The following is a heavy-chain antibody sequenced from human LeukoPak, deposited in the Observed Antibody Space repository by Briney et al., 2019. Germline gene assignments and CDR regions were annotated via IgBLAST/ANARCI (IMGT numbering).Heavy chain of an antibody. CDR2: ISASGDTT. CDR1: GFIFSNYA. CDR3: ARGTSSWYGDGFDI. J-gene: IGHJ3*02. V-gene: IGHV3-23*01. Sequence: PGGSLRLSCAASGFIFSNYAMSWVRQAPGKGLEWVSGISASGDTTHYADSVKGRFTISRDNSKNTLYLQMNSLRVDYTAVYYCARGTSSWYGDGFDIWGQGTMVTVSS. D-gene: IGHD6-13*01.